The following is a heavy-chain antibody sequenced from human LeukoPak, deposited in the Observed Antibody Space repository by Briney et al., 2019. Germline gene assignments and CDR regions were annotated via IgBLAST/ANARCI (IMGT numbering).Heavy chain of an antibody. CDR1: GYTFSSYY. J-gene: IGHJ5*02. D-gene: IGHD3-22*01. Sequence: ASVKVSCKASGYTFSSYYVHWVRQAPGQGLEWMGMIIPSDGFTSYAQKFQGRVTMTRDMSTSTVYMELSSLKASDTAMYYCARHFFYYDSSGLTNWFDPWGQGTLVTVSS. CDR3: ARHFFYYDSSGLTNWFDP. CDR2: IIPSDGFT. V-gene: IGHV1-46*01.